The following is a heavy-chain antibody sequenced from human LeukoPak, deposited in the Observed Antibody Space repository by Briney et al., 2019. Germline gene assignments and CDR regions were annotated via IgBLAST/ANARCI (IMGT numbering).Heavy chain of an antibody. D-gene: IGHD6-13*01. CDR1: EYSFNSYW. J-gene: IGHJ5*01. CDR3: ASGSSSWFDY. CDR2: IYPGDSET. V-gene: IGHV5-51*01. Sequence: GKSLKISCKGSEYSFNSYWIGWVRQMPGKGLEWMGIIYPGDSETRYSPSFQGQVTMSADKSISTAYLQWSSLKASDTAMYYCASGSSSWFDYWGQGTLVTVSS.